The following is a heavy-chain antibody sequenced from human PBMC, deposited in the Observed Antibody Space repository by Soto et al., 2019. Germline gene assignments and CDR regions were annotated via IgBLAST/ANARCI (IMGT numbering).Heavy chain of an antibody. J-gene: IGHJ3*01. V-gene: IGHV3-23*01. CDR3: AWYLGILVKARDA. CDR2: ISDSGDRT. D-gene: IGHD3-16*02. Sequence: PRGSLRLSCASSGFTLSMSAVNWVRQAPGKGLEWVSYISDSGDRTYYADSVKGRFTISRDRSKNTVSLQMDSLRAEDTAVYYSAWYLGILVKARDA. CDR1: GFTLSMSA.